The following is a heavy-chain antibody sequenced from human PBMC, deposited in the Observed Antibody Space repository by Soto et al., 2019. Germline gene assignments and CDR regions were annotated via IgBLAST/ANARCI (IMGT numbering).Heavy chain of an antibody. CDR2: IVVGSGNT. Sequence: SVKVSCTASGFTFTSSAVQWVRQARGQRLEWIGWIVVGSGNTNYAQKFQERVTITRDMSTSTAYMELSSLRPDDTAVYSCATWHLREHAYDIWGQGTTVTVSS. CDR1: GFTFTSSA. V-gene: IGHV1-58*01. J-gene: IGHJ3*02. CDR3: ATWHLREHAYDI. D-gene: IGHD3-10*01.